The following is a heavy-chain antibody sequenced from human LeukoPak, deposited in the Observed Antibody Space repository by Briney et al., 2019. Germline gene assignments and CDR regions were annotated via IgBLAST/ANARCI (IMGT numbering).Heavy chain of an antibody. CDR1: GGSINSGGYF. Sequence: PSETLSLTCTVSGGSINSGGYFWSWIRQYPGKGLEWIGYISYSGSTSYNPSLKSRVTISVDTSKNQFSLKLSSVTAADTAVYYCARRGTSHSGVDTWDFDYWGQGTLVTVSS. J-gene: IGHJ4*02. V-gene: IGHV4-31*03. D-gene: IGHD2-2*01. CDR2: ISYSGST. CDR3: ARRGTSHSGVDTWDFDY.